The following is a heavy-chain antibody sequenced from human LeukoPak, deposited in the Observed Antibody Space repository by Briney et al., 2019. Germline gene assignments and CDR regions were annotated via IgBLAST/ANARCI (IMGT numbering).Heavy chain of an antibody. CDR3: GRRSLVPCFDY. V-gene: IGHV4-34*01. CDR2: INHSGST. Sequence: SETLSLTCGVSGGSMSDSYWIWIRQPPGQGLEWIGEINHSGSTNYNPSLKSRVTISVDTSKKKFSLKLSSVTAADTAVYYCGRRSLVPCFDYWGQGTLVTVSS. CDR1: GGSMSDSY. J-gene: IGHJ4*02. D-gene: IGHD3-10*02.